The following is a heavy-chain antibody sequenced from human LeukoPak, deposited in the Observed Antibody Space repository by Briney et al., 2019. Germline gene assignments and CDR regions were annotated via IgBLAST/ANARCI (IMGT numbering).Heavy chain of an antibody. Sequence: GTSLRLSCAASGFTVSTSVVHWVRQAPGKGLEWVANIKQDGSEKYYVDSVKGRFTISRDNAKNSLYLQMNSLRAEDTAVYYCARVPTLGKLSLYQDYWGQGTLVTVSS. V-gene: IGHV3-7*01. J-gene: IGHJ4*02. D-gene: IGHD3-16*02. CDR1: GFTVSTSV. CDR3: ARVPTLGKLSLYQDY. CDR2: IKQDGSEK.